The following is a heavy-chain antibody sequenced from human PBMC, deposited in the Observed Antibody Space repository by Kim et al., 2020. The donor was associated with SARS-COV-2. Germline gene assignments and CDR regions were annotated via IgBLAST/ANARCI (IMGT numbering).Heavy chain of an antibody. Sequence: GGSLRLSCAGSGFTFTNAWMSWVRQAPGKGLEWVGRVISKTDGGATDYAPPVNARFTISRDDSKNTLYLQMNSLKTEDAAVYYCTAGTGRTDFDYWGQGTLVTVSS. D-gene: IGHD3-9*01. J-gene: IGHJ4*02. CDR3: TAGTGRTDFDY. CDR1: GFTFTNAW. V-gene: IGHV3-15*05. CDR2: VISKTDGGAT.